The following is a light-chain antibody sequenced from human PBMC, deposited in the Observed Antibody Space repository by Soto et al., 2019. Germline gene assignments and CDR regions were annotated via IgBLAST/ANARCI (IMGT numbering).Light chain of an antibody. J-gene: IGKJ1*01. CDR2: EAS. V-gene: IGKV3-11*01. Sequence: EVVLTQSPASLSLYPGEGATLSCRASQSVSTYLAWYQQKPGQAPRLLIFEASKRPTGIPDRISGSGSGTDFTLTISSLQPEDFAVYYCQQRGHWPRTFGQGTKVDIK. CDR3: QQRGHWPRT. CDR1: QSVSTY.